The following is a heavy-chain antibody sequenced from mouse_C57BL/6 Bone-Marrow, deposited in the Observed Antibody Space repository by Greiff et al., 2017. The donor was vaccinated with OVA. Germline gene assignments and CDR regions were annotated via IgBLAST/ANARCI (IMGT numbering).Heavy chain of an antibody. Sequence: QVQLQQPGAELVKPGASVKLSCKASGYTFTSYWMHWVKQRPGQGLEWIGLIHPNSGSTNYNEKFKSKATLTADKSSSTAYMQLSSLTSEDSAVYYCARDYYYSSRYYFDYWGQGTTLTVSA. CDR2: IHPNSGST. CDR1: GYTFTSYW. CDR3: ARDYYYSSRYYFDY. D-gene: IGHD1-1*01. J-gene: IGHJ2*01. V-gene: IGHV1-64*01.